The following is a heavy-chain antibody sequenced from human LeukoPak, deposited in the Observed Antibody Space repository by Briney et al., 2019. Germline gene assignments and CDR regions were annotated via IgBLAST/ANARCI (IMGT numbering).Heavy chain of an antibody. CDR2: IYYSGST. CDR1: GGSISSSSYY. Sequence: SETLSLTCTVSGGSISSSSYYWGWIRQPPGKGLEWIGSIYYSGSTYYNPSLKSRVTISVDTSKNQFSLKLSSVTAADTAVYYCARHLTVHSRMLGPHYYYYYGMDVWGQGTTVTVSS. CDR3: ARHLTVHSRMLGPHYYYYYGMDV. V-gene: IGHV4-39*01. D-gene: IGHD2-2*01. J-gene: IGHJ6*02.